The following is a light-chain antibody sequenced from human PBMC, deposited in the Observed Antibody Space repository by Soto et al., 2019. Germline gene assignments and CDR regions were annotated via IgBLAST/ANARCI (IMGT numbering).Light chain of an antibody. Sequence: DIQMTQSPSSVSASVGDRVTITCRASQSVSTYLNWYQQKPGKAPNLLIYGASSLQSGVPSRFSGSGSGTEFTLTITSLQPGDFATYYCQHSYNNPTTFGQGTKVDI. V-gene: IGKV1-39*01. J-gene: IGKJ2*01. CDR1: QSVSTY. CDR3: QHSYNNPTT. CDR2: GAS.